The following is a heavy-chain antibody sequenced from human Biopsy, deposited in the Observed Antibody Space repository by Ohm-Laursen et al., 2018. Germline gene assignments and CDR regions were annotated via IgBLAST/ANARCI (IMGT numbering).Heavy chain of an antibody. CDR2: ISSRSVYI. J-gene: IGHJ4*02. CDR1: GFTFSTYS. D-gene: IGHD2-2*02. Sequence: GSLRLSCTASGFTFSTYSMNWVRQAPGKGLEWVSSISSRSVYIYHADSVKGRFTISRDNAKNSLYLQMNSLRAEDTAIYYCAKGGYCTTTSCYMDVDYWGQGTLVTVSS. CDR3: AKGGYCTTTSCYMDVDY. V-gene: IGHV3-21*01.